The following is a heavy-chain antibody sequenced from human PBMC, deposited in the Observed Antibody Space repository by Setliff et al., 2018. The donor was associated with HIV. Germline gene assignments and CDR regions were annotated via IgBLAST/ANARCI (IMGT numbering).Heavy chain of an antibody. CDR2: INPSGGTI. D-gene: IGHD3-3*01. V-gene: IGHV1-46*01. CDR3: ARDGYYNSWSGYGYYYYYMDV. J-gene: IGHJ6*03. CDR1: GYTFTSYY. Sequence: ASVKVSCKASGYTFTSYYMHWVRQAPGQGLEWMGIINPSGGTISYAQEFQGRVTMTGDTSTSTVYMELSSLRSEDTAVYYCARDGYYNSWSGYGYYYYYMDVWGKGTTVTVSS.